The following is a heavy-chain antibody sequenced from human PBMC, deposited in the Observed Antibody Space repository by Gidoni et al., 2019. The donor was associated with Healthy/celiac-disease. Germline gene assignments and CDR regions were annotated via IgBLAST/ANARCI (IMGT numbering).Heavy chain of an antibody. V-gene: IGHV3-49*03. CDR3: SKRGSTSDYFDY. Sequence: EVQLVEAGGGLVQPGRSLSLSCTTSGLSFSDHSLGWFRQAPGKGLEWVGFVRNKTYGETTEYAASVKGRFTVSRNDSKNIAYLQMISLKTEYTAVYYCSKRGSTSDYFDYWGQGTLVTVSS. CDR2: VRNKTYGETT. J-gene: IGHJ4*02. CDR1: GLSFSDHS. D-gene: IGHD3-10*01.